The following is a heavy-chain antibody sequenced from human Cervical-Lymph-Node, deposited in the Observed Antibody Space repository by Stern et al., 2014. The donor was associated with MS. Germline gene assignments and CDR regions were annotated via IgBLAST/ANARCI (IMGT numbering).Heavy chain of an antibody. CDR2: VFPSGTT. CDR1: GVSISRGSYY. D-gene: IGHD3-3*01. V-gene: IGHV4-61*02. J-gene: IGHJ4*02. CDR3: ARDTPFGVARFDY. Sequence: LQLQESGPGLVKPSQTLSLTCTVFGVSISRGSYYWSWIRQPAGKGLEWIGCVFPSGTTTYPPSLKSRVTFSLDTSKNQFSLNLISVTAADTAVYYCARDTPFGVARFDYWGQGTLVTVSS.